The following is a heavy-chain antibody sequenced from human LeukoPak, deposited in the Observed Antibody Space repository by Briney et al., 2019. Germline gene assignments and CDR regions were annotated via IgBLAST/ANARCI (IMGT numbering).Heavy chain of an antibody. D-gene: IGHD3-22*01. CDR1: GYSINSGYH. CDR3: ARHYLYDASGDGTYYFDY. CDR2: IYHSGST. J-gene: IGHJ4*02. Sequence: SETLSLTCIVSGYSINSGYHWGWIRQPPGKGLEWIGSIYHSGSTYYNPSLKSRVTISIDTSKNQFSLKLSSVTAADTAVYYCARHYLYDASGDGTYYFDYWGQGTLVTVSS. V-gene: IGHV4-38-2*02.